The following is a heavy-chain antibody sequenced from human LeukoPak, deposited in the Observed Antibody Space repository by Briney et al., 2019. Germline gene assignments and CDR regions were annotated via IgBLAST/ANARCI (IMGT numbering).Heavy chain of an antibody. J-gene: IGHJ3*02. D-gene: IGHD5-12*01. Sequence: SETLSLTCTVSGGSISSYYWSWIRQPAGKGLEWIGRIYISGSTNYNPSLKSRVTMSVDTSKNQFSLKLNSVTAAGTAVYYCARGPVATDAFDIWGQGTMVTVSS. CDR2: IYISGST. CDR1: GGSISSYY. V-gene: IGHV4-4*07. CDR3: ARGPVATDAFDI.